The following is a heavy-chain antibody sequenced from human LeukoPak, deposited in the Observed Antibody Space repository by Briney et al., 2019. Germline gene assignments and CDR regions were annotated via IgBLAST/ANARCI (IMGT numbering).Heavy chain of an antibody. CDR2: ISSSGSTI. Sequence: GGSLRLSCAASGFTFSSYEMNWVRQAPGKGLEWVSYISSSGSTIYYADSVKGRFTISRDNSKNTLYLQMNSLRAEDTAVYYCAKGEGWHQPYYYYMDVWGKGTTVTISS. CDR1: GFTFSSYE. CDR3: AKGEGWHQPYYYYMDV. V-gene: IGHV3-48*03. D-gene: IGHD2-2*01. J-gene: IGHJ6*03.